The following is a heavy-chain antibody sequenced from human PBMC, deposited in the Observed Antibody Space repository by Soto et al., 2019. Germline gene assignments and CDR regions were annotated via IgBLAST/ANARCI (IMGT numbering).Heavy chain of an antibody. CDR3: ARDDPIAVAGTDYYYYGMDV. Sequence: QVQLVQSGAEVKKPGASVKVSCKASGYTFTSYGISWVRQAPGQGLEWMGWITAYNGNTNYAQKLQGRVTMTTDTSTSTAYMELRSLRSDDTPVYYCARDDPIAVAGTDYYYYGMDVWGQGTTVTVSS. CDR1: GYTFTSYG. J-gene: IGHJ6*02. D-gene: IGHD6-19*01. V-gene: IGHV1-18*01. CDR2: ITAYNGNT.